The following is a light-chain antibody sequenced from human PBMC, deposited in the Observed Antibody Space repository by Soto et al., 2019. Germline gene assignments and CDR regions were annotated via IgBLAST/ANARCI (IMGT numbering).Light chain of an antibody. CDR1: QSVSSY. CDR3: QQRSNCPLT. CDR2: DAS. J-gene: IGKJ4*01. Sequence: EIVLTQSPATLSLSPGERATLSRRASQSVSSYLAWYQQKPGQAPRLLIYDASNRATGIPARFSGSGSGTDFTLTISSLEPEDFAVYYCQQRSNCPLTFGGGTKVEIK. V-gene: IGKV3-11*01.